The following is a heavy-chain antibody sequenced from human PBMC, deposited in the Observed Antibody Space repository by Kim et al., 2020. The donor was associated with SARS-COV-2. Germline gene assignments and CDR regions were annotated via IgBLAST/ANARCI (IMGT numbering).Heavy chain of an antibody. J-gene: IGHJ5*02. V-gene: IGHV4-34*01. CDR1: GGSFSGYY. CDR3: ARVTHFYSSSWYGWFDP. CDR2: INHSGST. Sequence: SETLSLTCAVYGGSFSGYYWSWIRQPPGKGLEWIGEINHSGSTNYNPSLKSRVTISVDTSKNQFSLKLSSVTAADTAVYYCARVTHFYSSSWYGWFDPWGQGTLVTVSS. D-gene: IGHD6-13*01.